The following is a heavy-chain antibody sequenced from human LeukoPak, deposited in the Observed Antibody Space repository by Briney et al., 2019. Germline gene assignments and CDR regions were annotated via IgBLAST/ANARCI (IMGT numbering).Heavy chain of an antibody. V-gene: IGHV4-34*01. CDR3: ARAHRRNNYYDFWSGYPNWFDP. Sequence: SETLSLTCAVYGGSFSGYYWSWIRQPPGRGLEWIGEINHSGSTNYNPSLKSRVTISVDTSKNQFSLKLSSVTAADTAVYYCARAHRRNNYYDFWSGYPNWFDPWGQGTLVTVSS. CDR1: GGSFSGYY. CDR2: INHSGST. J-gene: IGHJ5*02. D-gene: IGHD3-3*01.